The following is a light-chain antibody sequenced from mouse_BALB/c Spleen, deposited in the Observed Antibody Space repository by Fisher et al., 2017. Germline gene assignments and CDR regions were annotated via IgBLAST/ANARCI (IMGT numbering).Light chain of an antibody. CDR3: QQWSSNPPT. CDR2: DTS. Sequence: IVLTQTPAIMSASPGEKVTMTCSASSSVSYMHWYQQKSGTSPKRWIYDTSKLASGVLARFSGSGSGTSYSLTISSMEAEDAATYYCQQWSSNPPTFGGGTKLEIK. CDR1: SSVSY. J-gene: IGKJ1*01. V-gene: IGKV4-59*01.